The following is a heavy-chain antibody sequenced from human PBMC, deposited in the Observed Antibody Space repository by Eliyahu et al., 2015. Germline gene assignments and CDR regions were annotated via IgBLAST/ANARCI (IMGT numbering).Heavy chain of an antibody. Sequence: EVQLVESGGGLVQPGGSLKLSCAASGXTXXASTXHWVRQASGKGLXWVGRVXRKSDSYSTSYDASVKGRFTFSRDDSDNVAYLQIDSLKTEDTAVYYCTRGMSGYXSFDYWGQGTLVTVSS. CDR3: TRGMSGYXSFDY. V-gene: IGHV3-73*02. CDR2: VXRKSDSYST. J-gene: IGHJ4*02. CDR1: GXTXXAST. D-gene: IGHD3-22*01.